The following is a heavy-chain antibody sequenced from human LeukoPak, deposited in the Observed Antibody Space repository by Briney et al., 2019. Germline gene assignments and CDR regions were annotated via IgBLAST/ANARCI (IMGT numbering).Heavy chain of an antibody. CDR2: IRYDGSNK. J-gene: IGHJ4*02. Sequence: TGRSLRLSCAASGFTFSSYGMHWVRQAPGKGLEWVAFIRYDGSNKYYADSVKGRFTMSRDNSKNTLYLQMNSLIAEDTAVYYCAKDRLGYSSGWRGGYFAYWGQGCLVTVSS. V-gene: IGHV3-30*02. CDR3: AKDRLGYSSGWRGGYFAY. CDR1: GFTFSSYG. D-gene: IGHD6-19*01.